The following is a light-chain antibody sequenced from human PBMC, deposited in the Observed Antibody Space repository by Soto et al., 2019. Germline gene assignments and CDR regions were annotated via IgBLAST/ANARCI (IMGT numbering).Light chain of an antibody. CDR2: GAS. J-gene: IGKJ1*01. CDR3: QQYNNWPPVK. CDR1: QSVSDY. Sequence: EIVLTQSPATLSLSPGEIATLSCSASQSVSDYVAWYQQKPGQAPRLLIYGASTRATGIPARFSGSGSGTEFTLTISSLQSEDFAVYYCQQYNNWPPVKFGQGTKVDIK. V-gene: IGKV3-15*01.